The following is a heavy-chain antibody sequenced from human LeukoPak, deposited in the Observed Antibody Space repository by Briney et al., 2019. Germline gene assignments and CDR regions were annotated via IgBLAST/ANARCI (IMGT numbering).Heavy chain of an antibody. J-gene: IGHJ4*02. V-gene: IGHV3-64*02. D-gene: IGHD1-26*01. CDR1: GFTFSSYP. CDR2: ILGNGHVT. CDR3: ARDPMGGSYVYFDY. Sequence: GGSLRLSCAASGFTFSSYPMHWVRQAPGKGLEYLSAILGNGHVTFYADSVKGRFTMSRDNSKNTLYLQMDSLRSDDTAVYYCARDPMGGSYVYFDYWGQGTLVTVSS.